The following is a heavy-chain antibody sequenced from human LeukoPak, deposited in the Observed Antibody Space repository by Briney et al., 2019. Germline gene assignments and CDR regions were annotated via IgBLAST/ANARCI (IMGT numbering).Heavy chain of an antibody. V-gene: IGHV1-2*06. Sequence: GASVKVSCKASVYTFTVYYMHWVRQAPGQGLEWMGRINPNSGGTNYAQRFQGRVTMTRDTSISTAYMEVSRLRSDDTAVYYCALNDYGDGLGYWGQGTLVTVFS. CDR1: VYTFTVYY. CDR3: ALNDYGDGLGY. J-gene: IGHJ4*02. CDR2: INPNSGGT. D-gene: IGHD4-17*01.